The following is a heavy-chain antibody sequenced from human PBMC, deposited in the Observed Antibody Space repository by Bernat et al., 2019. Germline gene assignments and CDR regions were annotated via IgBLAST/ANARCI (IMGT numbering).Heavy chain of an antibody. CDR1: GYTFTSYG. Sequence: QVQLVQSGAEVKKPGASVKVSCKASGYTFTSYGISWVRQAPGQGREWMGWISAYNGNTNYAQKLQGRVTMTTDTSTSTAYMELRSLRSDDTAVYYCARDYDYVWGSYPKNWFDPWGQGTLVTVSS. CDR3: ARDYDYVWGSYPKNWFDP. J-gene: IGHJ5*02. V-gene: IGHV1-18*01. D-gene: IGHD3-16*02. CDR2: ISAYNGNT.